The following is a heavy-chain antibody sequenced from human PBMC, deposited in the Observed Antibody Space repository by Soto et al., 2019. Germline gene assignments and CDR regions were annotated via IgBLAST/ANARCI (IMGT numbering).Heavy chain of an antibody. Sequence: QVQLVQSGAEVKKPGSSVKVSCKASGGTFSSISWVRQAPGQGLEWMGRIIPILGITNYAQKFQGRVAITADKSTSTAYMELSSLRSEDTAVFCCAREGGGSYWDSWGQGTLVTVSS. CDR2: IIPILGIT. CDR3: AREGGGSYWDS. CDR1: GGTFSS. J-gene: IGHJ4*02. V-gene: IGHV1-69*04. D-gene: IGHD1-26*01.